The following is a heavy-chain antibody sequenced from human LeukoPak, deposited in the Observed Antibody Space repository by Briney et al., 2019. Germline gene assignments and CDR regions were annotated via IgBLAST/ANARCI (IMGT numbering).Heavy chain of an antibody. V-gene: IGHV4-39*07. CDR2: IYYSGST. J-gene: IGHJ4*02. CDR1: GGSISSSSYY. CDR3: ARYRGVLRYFED. Sequence: SETLSLTCTVSGGSISSSSYYWGWIRQPPGKGLEWIGSIYYSGSTYYNPSLKSRVTISVDTSKSQFSLKLSSVTAADTAVYYCARYRGVLRYFEDWGQGTLVTVSS. D-gene: IGHD3-9*01.